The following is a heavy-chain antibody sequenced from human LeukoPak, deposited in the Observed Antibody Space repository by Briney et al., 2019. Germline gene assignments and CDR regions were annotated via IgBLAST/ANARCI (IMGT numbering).Heavy chain of an antibody. V-gene: IGHV1-2*02. D-gene: IGHD6-19*01. CDR3: ARAGYSSGWYWFDP. Sequence: ASVKVSCKASGYTFTGYYMHWVRQGPGQGLEWIGWINPNIGATNYAQQFQGRVTMTRDTSISTAYMELSRLRSHDTAVYYCARAGYSSGWYWFDPWGQGTLVTVSS. CDR2: INPNIGAT. CDR1: GYTFTGYY. J-gene: IGHJ5*02.